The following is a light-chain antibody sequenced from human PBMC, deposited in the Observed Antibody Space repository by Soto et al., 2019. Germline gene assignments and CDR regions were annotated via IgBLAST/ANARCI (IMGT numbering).Light chain of an antibody. V-gene: IGKV1-6*01. J-gene: IGKJ1*01. CDR3: LHDYNYPRT. CDR1: QAIRSD. Sequence: AVQMTQSPSSLSASVGDRVTITCRASQAIRSDLGWYQMKPGKVPKLLIYDASNLQSGVPSRFIGRGYGTDFTLTISSLQPEDFATYSWLHDYNYPRTFGQGTKVEI. CDR2: DAS.